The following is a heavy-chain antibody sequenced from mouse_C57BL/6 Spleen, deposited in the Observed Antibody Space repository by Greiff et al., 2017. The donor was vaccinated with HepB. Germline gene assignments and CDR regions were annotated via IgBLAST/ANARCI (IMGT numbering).Heavy chain of an antibody. Sequence: VQLQQPGAELVKPGASVKLSCKASGYTFTSYWMHWVKQRPGQGLEWIGEIDPSDSYTNYNQKFKGKSTLTVDKSSSTAYMQLSSLTSEDSAVYYCARSGGNYPFDYWGQGTTLTVSS. J-gene: IGHJ2*01. V-gene: IGHV1-69*01. CDR3: ARSGGNYPFDY. CDR1: GYTFTSYW. D-gene: IGHD2-1*01. CDR2: IDPSDSYT.